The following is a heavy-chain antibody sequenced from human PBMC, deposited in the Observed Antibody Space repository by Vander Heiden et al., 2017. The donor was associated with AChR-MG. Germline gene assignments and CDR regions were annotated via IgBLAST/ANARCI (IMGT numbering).Heavy chain of an antibody. J-gene: IGHJ5*02. CDR3: ARVGFEYSSSSDWFDP. CDR2: ISSSSSYI. V-gene: IGHV3-21*01. Sequence: EVQLVESGGGLVKPGGSLRRSCAASGFTFSSYSMNWVRQAPGKGLEWVSSISSSSSYIYYADSVKGRFTISRDNAKNSLYLQMNSLRAEDTAVYYCARVGFEYSSSSDWFDPWGQGTLVTVSS. D-gene: IGHD6-6*01. CDR1: GFTFSSYS.